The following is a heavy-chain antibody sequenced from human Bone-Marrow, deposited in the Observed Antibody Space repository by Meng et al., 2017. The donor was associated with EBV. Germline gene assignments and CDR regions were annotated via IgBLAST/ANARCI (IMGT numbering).Heavy chain of an antibody. CDR1: GGSISSSNW. J-gene: IGHJ5*02. CDR2: IYHSGST. CDR3: ARAWSVTSGFDP. V-gene: IGHV4-4*02. Sequence: VPQQEPGPGLVTPSGTLSLTRPVSGGSISSSNWWSWVRQPPGKGLEWIGEIYHSGSTNYNPSLKSRVTISVDKSKNQFSLKLSSVTAADTAVYYCARAWSVTSGFDPWGQGTLVTVSS. D-gene: IGHD2-21*02.